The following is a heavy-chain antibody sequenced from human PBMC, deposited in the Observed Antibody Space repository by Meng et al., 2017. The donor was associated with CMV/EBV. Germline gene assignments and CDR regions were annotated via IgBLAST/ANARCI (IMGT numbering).Heavy chain of an antibody. J-gene: IGHJ4*02. CDR2: INPNSCGT. V-gene: IGHV1-2*02. CDR3: ARLGSTDDY. Sequence: VQLLTHWGEGKRPGPAVKVSCKAFGLHFTGYYMHWVRQAPGQGLEWMGWINPNSCGTNYAQKFQGRVTMTRDTSISTAYMELSRLRSDDTAVYYCARLGSTDDYWGQGTLVTVSS. CDR1: GLHFTGYY. D-gene: IGHD2-15*01.